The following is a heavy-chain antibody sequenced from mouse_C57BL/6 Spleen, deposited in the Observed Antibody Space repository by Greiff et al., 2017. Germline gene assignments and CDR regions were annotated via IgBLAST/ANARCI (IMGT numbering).Heavy chain of an antibody. CDR1: GFTFSSYA. V-gene: IGHV5-4*01. J-gene: IGHJ4*01. CDR2: ISDGGSYT. CDR3: ARDGSGKCMDY. Sequence: EVKLVESGGGLVKPGGSLKLSCAASGFTFSSYAMSWVRQTPEKRLEWVATISDGGSYTYYPDNVKGRFTISRDNAKNNLYLQMSHLKSEDTAMYYCARDGSGKCMDYWGQGTSVTVSS. D-gene: IGHD4-1*01.